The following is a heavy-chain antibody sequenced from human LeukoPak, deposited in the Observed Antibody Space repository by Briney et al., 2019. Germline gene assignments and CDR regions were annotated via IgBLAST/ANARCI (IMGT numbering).Heavy chain of an antibody. Sequence: PGGSLRLSCSASGFTFSDYAMHWVRQAPGKGLEWVANIKEDGGAKYYVDSVKGRFAISRDIAKQSLYLQMNNLRAEDTAVYYCLSGYPGYFHHWGQGTLVIVSS. J-gene: IGHJ1*01. CDR3: LSGYPGYFHH. V-gene: IGHV3-7*01. D-gene: IGHD3-22*01. CDR1: GFTFSDYA. CDR2: IKEDGGAK.